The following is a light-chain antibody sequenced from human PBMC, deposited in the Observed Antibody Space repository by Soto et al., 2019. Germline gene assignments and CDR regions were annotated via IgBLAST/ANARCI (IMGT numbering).Light chain of an antibody. CDR2: GAS. J-gene: IGKJ2*01. CDR3: QQFDRQNT. CDR1: QSVNTKY. Sequence: EIVLTQSPGTLSLSPGERATLSCRASQSVNTKYLAWYQHKPGQPPRLLIYGASSRATGIPDRFSGSGSGTDFPPIHRRREPEDFAVYFSQQFDRQNTFGRGTKVEIK. V-gene: IGKV3-20*01.